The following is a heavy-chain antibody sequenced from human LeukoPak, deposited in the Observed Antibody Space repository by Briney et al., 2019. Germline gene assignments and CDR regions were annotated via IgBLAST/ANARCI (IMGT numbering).Heavy chain of an antibody. D-gene: IGHD5-18*01. CDR1: GFTFDDYA. J-gene: IGHJ4*02. CDR3: AKGRRGYSYAFDY. Sequence: GGSLRLSCAASGFTFDDYAMHWVRQAPGKGLEWVSGISWNSGSIGSADSVKGRFTISRDNAKNSLYLQMNSLRAEDTALYYCAKGRRGYSYAFDYWGQGTLATVSS. CDR2: ISWNSGSI. V-gene: IGHV3-9*01.